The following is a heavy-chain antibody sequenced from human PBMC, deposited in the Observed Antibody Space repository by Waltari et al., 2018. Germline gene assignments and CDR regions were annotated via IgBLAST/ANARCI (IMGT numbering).Heavy chain of an antibody. CDR3: ARSFVVVPAALYFDY. D-gene: IGHD2-2*01. J-gene: IGHJ4*02. CDR2: IYYSGST. Sequence: QLQLQESGPGLVKPSETLSLTCTVSGGSISSSSYYWGWIRQPPGKGLEWIGSIYYSGSTYYNPSLKSRVTISVDTSKNQFSLKRSSVTAADTAVYYCARSFVVVPAALYFDYWGQGTLVTVSS. V-gene: IGHV4-39*01. CDR1: GGSISSSSYY.